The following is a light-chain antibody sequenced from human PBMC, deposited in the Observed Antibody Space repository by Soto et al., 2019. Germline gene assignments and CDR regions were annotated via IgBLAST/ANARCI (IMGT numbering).Light chain of an antibody. CDR2: DVS. CDR1: SSDVGGYNY. Sequence: QSALTQPRSVSGSPGQSVTISCTGTSSDVGGYNYVSWYQQHPGKAPKLMIYDVSERPSGVPDRFSASKSGNTASLTISGLQAEDEADYYCCSYAGTCTVIFGGGTKLTVL. V-gene: IGLV2-11*01. CDR3: CSYAGTCTVI. J-gene: IGLJ2*01.